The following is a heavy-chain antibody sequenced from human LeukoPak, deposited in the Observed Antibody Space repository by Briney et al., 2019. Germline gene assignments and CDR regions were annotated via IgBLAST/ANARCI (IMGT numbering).Heavy chain of an antibody. J-gene: IGHJ4*02. V-gene: IGHV3-30*18. CDR1: GFTFSSYG. CDR3: AKDRLLSPLVGATTDFDY. D-gene: IGHD1-26*01. CDR2: ISYDGSNK. Sequence: GGSLRLSCAASGFTFSSYGMHWVRQAPGKGLEWVAVISYDGSNKYYADSVKGRFTISRDNSKNTLYLQMNSLRAEDTAVYYCAKDRLLSPLVGATTDFDYWGQGTLVTVSS.